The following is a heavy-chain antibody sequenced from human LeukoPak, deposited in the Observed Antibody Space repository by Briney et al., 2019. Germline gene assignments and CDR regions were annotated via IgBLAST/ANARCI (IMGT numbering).Heavy chain of an antibody. Sequence: PGGSLRLSCAASGFIFRSYSMNWVRQAPGKGLVWVSRINSDGSTTSYADSVMGRFTISRDNAKNTLYLQMNSLRAEDTAVYYCARVIYSGWEGELSDWGQGTLVTVSS. CDR3: ARVIYSGWEGELSD. CDR1: GFIFRSYS. V-gene: IGHV3-74*01. D-gene: IGHD6-19*01. J-gene: IGHJ4*02. CDR2: INSDGSTT.